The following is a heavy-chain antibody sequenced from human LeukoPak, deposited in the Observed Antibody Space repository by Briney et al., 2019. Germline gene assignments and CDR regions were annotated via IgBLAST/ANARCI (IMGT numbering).Heavy chain of an antibody. CDR2: INHSGST. D-gene: IGHD2-15*01. CDR1: GGSFSGDF. V-gene: IGHV4-34*01. J-gene: IGHJ6*03. Sequence: SETLSLTCAVYGGSFSGDFWSWIRQSPGKGLEWIGEINHSGSTNYNPSLKSRVTISVDTSKNQFSLKLSSVTAADTAVYYCARSSRLGSGGTSRVVRVPYYYYYMDVWGKGTTVTVSS. CDR3: ARSSRLGSGGTSRVVRVPYYYYYMDV.